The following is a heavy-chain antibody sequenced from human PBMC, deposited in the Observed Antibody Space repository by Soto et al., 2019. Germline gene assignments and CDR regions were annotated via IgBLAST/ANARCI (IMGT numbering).Heavy chain of an antibody. Sequence: QVQVVESGGGVVQPGRSLRLSCVVSGFIFNNYAMHWVRQAPGKGLEWVAVISYDGDNKFYADSMQGRFIIFRDNSKNTLYLQMNNLIGEDTAVYYCARGAGFYYGGPEDLWGQGTRVTVSS. D-gene: IGHD3-10*01. CDR2: ISYDGDNK. CDR3: ARGAGFYYGGPEDL. V-gene: IGHV3-30-3*01. J-gene: IGHJ3*01. CDR1: GFIFNNYA.